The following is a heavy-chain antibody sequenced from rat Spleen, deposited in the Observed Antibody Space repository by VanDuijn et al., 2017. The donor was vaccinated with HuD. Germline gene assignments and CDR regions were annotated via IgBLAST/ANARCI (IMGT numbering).Heavy chain of an antibody. V-gene: IGHV5-7*01. J-gene: IGHJ3*01. Sequence: EVQLVESGGDLVQPGRSLKLSCAASGFTFSDYNMAWVRQTPKKGLEWVATISYDGSGTFYRDSVKGRFTISRDNARITLYRQKDSLRSEDTATYYCARPNYGYPFAYWGQGTLVTVSS. CDR3: ARPNYGYPFAY. CDR1: GFTFSDYN. CDR2: ISYDGSGT. D-gene: IGHD1-11*01.